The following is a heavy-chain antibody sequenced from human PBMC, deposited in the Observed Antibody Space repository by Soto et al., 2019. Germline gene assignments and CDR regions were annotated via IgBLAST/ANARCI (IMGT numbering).Heavy chain of an antibody. Sequence: APGQGLEWMGIINPSGGSTSYAQKFQGRVTMTRDTSTSTVYMELSSLRSEDTAVYYCTLGSWSAETFDIWGRGTMVTVS. J-gene: IGHJ3*02. CDR2: INPSGGST. V-gene: IGHV1-46*01. D-gene: IGHD6-13*01. CDR3: TLGSWSAETFDI.